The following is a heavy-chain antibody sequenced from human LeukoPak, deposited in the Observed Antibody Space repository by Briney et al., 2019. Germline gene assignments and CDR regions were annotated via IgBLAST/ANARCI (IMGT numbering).Heavy chain of an antibody. CDR2: ISSSSSYI. Sequence: KPGGSLRLSCAASGFTFSSYSMNWVRQAPGKGLEWVSSISSSSSYIYYADSVKGRFTISRDNAKNSLYLQMNSLRAEDTAVYYCARHNDYGEDYFDYWGQGTLVTVSS. CDR3: ARHNDYGEDYFDY. V-gene: IGHV3-21*01. D-gene: IGHD4-17*01. CDR1: GFTFSSYS. J-gene: IGHJ4*02.